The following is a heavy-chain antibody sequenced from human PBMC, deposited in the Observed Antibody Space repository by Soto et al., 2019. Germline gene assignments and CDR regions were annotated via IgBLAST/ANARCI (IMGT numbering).Heavy chain of an antibody. Sequence: PGGSLRLSCAASGFIFSSFGMHWVRQAPGKGLEWVAHIWYDGSNTYYADSVKGRFTIARDNSRNTLYLQMNSLRAEDTAVYHCAKGYEVSPPVASGWYSNYFYGVDVWGRGTTVTVSS. J-gene: IGHJ6*02. CDR2: IWYDGSNT. CDR3: AKGYEVSPPVASGWYSNYFYGVDV. V-gene: IGHV3-33*06. D-gene: IGHD6-19*01. CDR1: GFIFSSFG.